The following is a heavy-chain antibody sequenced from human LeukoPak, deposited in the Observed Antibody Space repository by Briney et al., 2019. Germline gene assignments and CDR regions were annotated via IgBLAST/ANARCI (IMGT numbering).Heavy chain of an antibody. CDR2: ISSSGSTI. D-gene: IGHD2-15*01. CDR3: ARDPGGVVVVAATKPFDY. CDR1: GFTFSDYY. Sequence: PGGSLRLSCAASGFTFSDYYMSWIRQAPGKGLEWVSYISSSGSTIYYADSVKGRFTISRDNAKNSLYLQMNSLRAEDTAVYYCARDPGGVVVVAATKPFDYWGQGTLVTVSS. V-gene: IGHV3-11*04. J-gene: IGHJ4*02.